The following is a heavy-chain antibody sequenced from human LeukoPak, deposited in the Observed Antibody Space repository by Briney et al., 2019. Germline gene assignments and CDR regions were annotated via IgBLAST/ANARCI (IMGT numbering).Heavy chain of an antibody. CDR2: IYSGGNT. V-gene: IGHV3-66*02. D-gene: IGHD3-22*01. Sequence: TGGSLRLSCAASGFTVTSNYMSWVRQAPGKGLEWVSVIYSGGNTYYADSVKGRFTISRDNSKNTLYLQMNSLRAEETAVYYCTREVGEVVVPTPGYFDYWGQGTLVTVSS. J-gene: IGHJ4*02. CDR3: TREVGEVVVPTPGYFDY. CDR1: GFTVTSNY.